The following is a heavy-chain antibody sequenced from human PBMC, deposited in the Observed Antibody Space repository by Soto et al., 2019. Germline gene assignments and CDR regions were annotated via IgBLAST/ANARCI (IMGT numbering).Heavy chain of an antibody. J-gene: IGHJ6*02. CDR2: ISYDGSNK. CDR3: ARDRKEYYYYGMDV. CDR1: GFTFSSYA. V-gene: IGHV3-30-3*01. Sequence: PGGSLRLSCAASGFTFSSYAMHWVRQAPGKGLEWVAVISYDGSNKYYADSVKGRFTISRDNSKNTLYLQMNSLRAEDTAVYYCARDRKEYYYYGMDVWGQGTTVTVSS.